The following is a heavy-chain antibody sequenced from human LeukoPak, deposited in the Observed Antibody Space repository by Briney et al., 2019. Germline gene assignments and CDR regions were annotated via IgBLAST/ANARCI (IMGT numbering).Heavy chain of an antibody. CDR3: ARTLRGYSGYDQGY. V-gene: IGHV1-2*02. CDR1: GYTFTGYY. J-gene: IGHJ4*02. CDR2: INPNSGDT. Sequence: ASVKVSCKASGYTFTGYYMRWVRQAPGQGLEWMGWINPNSGDTNYAQKFQGRVTMARDTSISTAYMELSRLRSDDTAVYYCARTLRGYSGYDQGYWGQGTLVTVSS. D-gene: IGHD5-12*01.